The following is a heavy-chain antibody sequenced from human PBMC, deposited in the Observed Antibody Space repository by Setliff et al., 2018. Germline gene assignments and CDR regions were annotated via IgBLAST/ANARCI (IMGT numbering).Heavy chain of an antibody. Sequence: SGGSLRLSCAASGFTFSRYWMSWVRQAPGKGLEWVANIKQDGSEKYYVDSVKGRFTISRDNAKNSLYLQMNSLRAEDTAVFYCVRLAGQLGQTRSNYYYYYYMDVWGKGTTVTVSS. V-gene: IGHV3-7*01. D-gene: IGHD6-6*01. CDR1: GFTFSRYW. CDR2: IKQDGSEK. J-gene: IGHJ6*03. CDR3: VRLAGQLGQTRSNYYYYYYMDV.